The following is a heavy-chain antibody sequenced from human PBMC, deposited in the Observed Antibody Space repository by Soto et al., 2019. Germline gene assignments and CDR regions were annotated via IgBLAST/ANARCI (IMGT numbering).Heavy chain of an antibody. CDR2: IIPIFGTA. D-gene: IGHD2-15*01. Sequence: SVKVSCKASGGTFSSYAISWVRQAPGQGLEWMGGIIPIFGTANYAQKFQGRVTITADESTSTAYMELSSLRSEDTAVYYCALGGLAATHYYYYGMDVWGQGTTVTVSS. CDR3: ALGGLAATHYYYYGMDV. CDR1: GGTFSSYA. J-gene: IGHJ6*02. V-gene: IGHV1-69*13.